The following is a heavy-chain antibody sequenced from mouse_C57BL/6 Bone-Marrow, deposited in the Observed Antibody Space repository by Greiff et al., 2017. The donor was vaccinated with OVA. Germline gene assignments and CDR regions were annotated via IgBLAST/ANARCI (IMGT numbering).Heavy chain of an antibody. D-gene: IGHD1-1*01. Sequence: VHLVESGAELARPGASVKLSCKASGYTFTSYGISWVKQRTGQGLEWIGEIYPRSGNTYYNEKFKGKATLTADKSSSTAYMELRSLTSEDSAVYFCARPLYYYGSSYGGYFDYWGQGTTLTVSS. V-gene: IGHV1-81*01. J-gene: IGHJ2*01. CDR3: ARPLYYYGSSYGGYFDY. CDR2: IYPRSGNT. CDR1: GYTFTSYG.